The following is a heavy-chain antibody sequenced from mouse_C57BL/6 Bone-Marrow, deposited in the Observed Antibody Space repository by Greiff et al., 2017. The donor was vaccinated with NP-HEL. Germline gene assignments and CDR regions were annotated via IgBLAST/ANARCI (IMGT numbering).Heavy chain of an antibody. D-gene: IGHD1-1*01. CDR3: ARDLDYGSSWFAY. CDR1: GYTFTSYW. CDR2: IYPGSGST. J-gene: IGHJ3*01. Sequence: QVQLQQPGAELVKPGASVKMSCKASGYTFTSYWITWVKQRPGQGLEWIGDIYPGSGSTNYNEKFKSKATLTVDTSSSTAYMQLSSLTSEDSAVYYCARDLDYGSSWFAYWGLGTLVTVSA. V-gene: IGHV1-55*01.